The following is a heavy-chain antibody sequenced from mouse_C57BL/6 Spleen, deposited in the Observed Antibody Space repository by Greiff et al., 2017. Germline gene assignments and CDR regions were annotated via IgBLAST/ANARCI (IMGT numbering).Heavy chain of an antibody. J-gene: IGHJ3*01. D-gene: IGHD3-2*02. V-gene: IGHV14-4*01. CDR2: IDPENGDT. Sequence: EVQLVESGAELVRPGASVKLSCTASGFNIKNDYMHWVKQRPEQGLEWIGWIDPENGDTEYASKFQGKATITADTSSNTAYLQLSSLTSEDTAVYYCTTRQLRSFAYWGQGTLVTVSA. CDR1: GFNIKNDY. CDR3: TTRQLRSFAY.